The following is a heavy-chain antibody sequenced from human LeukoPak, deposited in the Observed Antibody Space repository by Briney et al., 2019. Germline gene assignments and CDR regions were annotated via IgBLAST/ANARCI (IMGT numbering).Heavy chain of an antibody. D-gene: IGHD5-12*01. V-gene: IGHV1-18*01. CDR1: GYTFTSYG. CDR3: ARASIVATISFDY. Sequence: ASVKVSCKASGYTFTSYGISWVRQAPGQGLEWMGWISAYNGNTNYAQKFQGRVTMTRNTSISTAYMELSSLRSEDTAVYYCARASIVATISFDYWGQGTLVTVSS. CDR2: ISAYNGNT. J-gene: IGHJ4*02.